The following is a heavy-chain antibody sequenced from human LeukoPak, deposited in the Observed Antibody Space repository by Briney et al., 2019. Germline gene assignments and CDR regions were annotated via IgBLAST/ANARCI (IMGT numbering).Heavy chain of an antibody. CDR2: IKSKTDGGTT. D-gene: IGHD5-18*01. V-gene: IGHV3-15*01. CDR3: AKDREGYSYGYAFDY. CDR1: GFTFSYAW. J-gene: IGHJ4*02. Sequence: SGGSLRLSCAASGFTFSYAWMSWVRQAPGKGLEWVGRIKSKTDGGTTDYAAPVKGRFTISRDNSKNTLYLQMNSLRAEDTAVYYCAKDREGYSYGYAFDYWGQGTLVTVSS.